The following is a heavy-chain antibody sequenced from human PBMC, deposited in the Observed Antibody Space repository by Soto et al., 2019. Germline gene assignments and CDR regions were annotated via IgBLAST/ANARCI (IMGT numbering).Heavy chain of an antibody. CDR1: GFTFSSYS. Sequence: PAGSLGLSCAASGFTFSSYSLTWVRQARGKLLEWVSYISSSSSLIYYADSVKGRFTISRDNAKNSLSLQMNSVTDADAAVYYCARGSSVLAWFGELCPDYWRQGTLDTVSS. V-gene: IGHV3-48*02. CDR2: ISSSSSLI. J-gene: IGHJ4*02. D-gene: IGHD3-10*01. CDR3: ARGSSVLAWFGELCPDY.